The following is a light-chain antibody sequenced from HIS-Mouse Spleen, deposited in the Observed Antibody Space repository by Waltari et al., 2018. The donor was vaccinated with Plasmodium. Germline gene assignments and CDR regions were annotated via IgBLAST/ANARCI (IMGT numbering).Light chain of an antibody. CDR3: QQRSNWPIT. CDR1: QSFSSY. V-gene: IGKV3-11*01. Sequence: EIVLTQSPATLSLSPGERATLSCRSSQSFSSYLAWYQQKPGQAPRLLIYDASNRATGIPARFSGSVSGTDFTLTISSLEPEDFAVYYCQQRSNWPITFGQGTRLEIK. J-gene: IGKJ5*01. CDR2: DAS.